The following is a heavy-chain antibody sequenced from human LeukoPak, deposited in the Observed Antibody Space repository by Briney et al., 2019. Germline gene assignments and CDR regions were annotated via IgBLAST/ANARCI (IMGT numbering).Heavy chain of an antibody. V-gene: IGHV4-31*03. CDR1: GGSISSGDYY. J-gene: IGHJ4*02. CDR3: ARGGLGPARYLHY. D-gene: IGHD2-2*01. CDR2: IYYSGST. Sequence: SETLSLTCTVSGGSISSGDYYWNWIRQHPGKGLEWIGYIYYSGSTSYNPSLKSRLTISVDPSKNQFSLNLSSVTAADTAVYYCARGGLGPARYLHYWGQGTLVTVSS.